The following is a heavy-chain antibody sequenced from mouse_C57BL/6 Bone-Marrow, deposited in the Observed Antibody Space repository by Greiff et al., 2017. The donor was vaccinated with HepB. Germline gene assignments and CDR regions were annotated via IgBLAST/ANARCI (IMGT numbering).Heavy chain of an antibody. CDR3: ARQDGNYYGYWYCDV. J-gene: IGHJ1*03. Sequence: VQLQQPGAELVKPGASVKLSCKASGYTFTSYWMHWVKQRPGQGLEWIGMIHPNSGSTNYNEKFKSKATLTVDKSSSTAYMQLSSLTSEDSAVYYCARQDGNYYGYWYCDVWGTGTTGTVSS. V-gene: IGHV1-64*01. CDR1: GYTFTSYW. CDR2: IHPNSGST. D-gene: IGHD1-1*01.